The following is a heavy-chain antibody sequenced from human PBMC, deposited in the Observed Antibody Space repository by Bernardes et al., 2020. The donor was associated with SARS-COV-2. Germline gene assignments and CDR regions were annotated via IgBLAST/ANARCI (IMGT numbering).Heavy chain of an antibody. CDR1: AFTFTSHV. Sequence: GGSLRLSCTASAFTFTSHVMTWVRQAPEKGLEWVSGIRPGGGGTYYADSVKGRFTISRDDSKSTLYLQMNSLIAEDTAVYYCAKALYGSGNYYAFDIWGQGTMVTVCS. J-gene: IGHJ3*02. CDR3: AKALYGSGNYYAFDI. V-gene: IGHV3-23*01. D-gene: IGHD3-10*01. CDR2: IRPGGGGT.